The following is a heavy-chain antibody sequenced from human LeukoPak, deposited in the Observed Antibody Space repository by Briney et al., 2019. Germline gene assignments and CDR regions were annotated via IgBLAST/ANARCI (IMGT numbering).Heavy chain of an antibody. Sequence: ASVKVSCKASGYTITGYYMHWVRQAPGQGFEWMGWINPNSGGTNYAQKFQGWVTMTRDTSISTAYMELSRLKSDDTAVYYCARGPTGGLIYFDFWGQGTLVTVSS. J-gene: IGHJ4*02. CDR2: INPNSGGT. D-gene: IGHD2-8*02. CDR3: ARGPTGGLIYFDF. V-gene: IGHV1-2*04. CDR1: GYTITGYY.